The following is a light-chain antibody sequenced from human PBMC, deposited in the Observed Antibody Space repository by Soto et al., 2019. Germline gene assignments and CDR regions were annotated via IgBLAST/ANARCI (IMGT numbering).Light chain of an antibody. CDR2: EVS. J-gene: IGLJ2*01. Sequence: QSVLTQPASVSGSPGQSITISCTGSSSDVGGYSYVSWYQQHPGKAPKLMIYEVSNRPSGVSNRFSGSKSGNTASLSISGLQVEDEAHYYRTSFTTNSADVLFGGGTQLTVL. CDR1: SSDVGGYSY. CDR3: TSFTTNSADVL. V-gene: IGLV2-14*01.